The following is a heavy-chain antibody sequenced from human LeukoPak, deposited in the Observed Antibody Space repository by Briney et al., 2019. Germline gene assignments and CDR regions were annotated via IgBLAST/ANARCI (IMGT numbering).Heavy chain of an antibody. CDR1: GYTFTSYY. V-gene: IGHV1-46*01. D-gene: IGHD3-16*01. CDR2: INPSGGST. CDR3: ANLGFSYYFDY. J-gene: IGHJ4*02. Sequence: ASVKVSCKASGYTFTSYYMHWVRQAPGQGLEWMGIINPSGGSTSYAQKFQGRVTMTRDMSTSTVYMELSSLRSEDTAVYYCANLGFSYYFDYWGQGTLVTVPS.